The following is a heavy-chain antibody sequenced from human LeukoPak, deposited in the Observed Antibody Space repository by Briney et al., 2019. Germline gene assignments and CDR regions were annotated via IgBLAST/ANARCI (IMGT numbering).Heavy chain of an antibody. V-gene: IGHV4-59*01. J-gene: IGHJ4*02. Sequence: PSETLSLTCTVSGGSISSYYWSWIRQPPRKGLEWIGYISYTGSTNYNPSLKSRVTISVDTSKNQFSLKLSSVTAADTAVYYCARLLSLGFDYWGQGTLATVSS. CDR1: GGSISSYY. D-gene: IGHD2/OR15-2a*01. CDR3: ARLLSLGFDY. CDR2: ISYTGST.